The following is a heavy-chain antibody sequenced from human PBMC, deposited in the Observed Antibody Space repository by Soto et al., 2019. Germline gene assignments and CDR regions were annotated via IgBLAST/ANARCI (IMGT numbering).Heavy chain of an antibody. CDR1: GGSVSSGSYY. CDR3: TSGDFWSGYSYFDS. J-gene: IGHJ4*02. D-gene: IGHD3-3*01. CDR2: IYYSGST. V-gene: IGHV4-61*01. Sequence: SETLSLTCTVSGGSVSSGSYYWSWIRQPPGKGLEWIGYIYYSGSTNYNPSLKSRVTISVDTSKNQFSLKLSSVTAADTAVYCATSGDFWSGYSYFDSWGQGTLVTVSS.